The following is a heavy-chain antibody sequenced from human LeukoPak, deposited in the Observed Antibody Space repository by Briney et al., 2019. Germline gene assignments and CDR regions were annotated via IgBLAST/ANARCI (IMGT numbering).Heavy chain of an antibody. CDR1: GGSISSGGYY. D-gene: IGHD4-17*01. CDR2: IYYSGST. CDR3: ARGHGDYGVDAFDI. V-gene: IGHV4-31*03. J-gene: IGHJ3*02. Sequence: PSETLSLTCTVSGGSISSGGYYWSWIRQHPGKGLEWIGYIYYSGSTYYNPSLKSRVTISVDTSKNQFSLKLSSVTAADTAVYYCARGHGDYGVDAFDIWGQGTMVTVSS.